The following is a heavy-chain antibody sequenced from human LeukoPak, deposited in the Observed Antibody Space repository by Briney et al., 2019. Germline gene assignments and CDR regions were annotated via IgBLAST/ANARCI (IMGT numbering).Heavy chain of an antibody. D-gene: IGHD1-1*01. CDR2: INTDGSSP. CDR1: GFSINNYW. CDR3: AVQLGTLDY. V-gene: IGHV3-74*01. Sequence: GGSLRLSCAASGFSINNYWMHWVRQAPGKGLVWVSRINTDGSSPSYADSVKGRFTISRDNAKNALYLQMNSLRVEDTAVYYCAVQLGTLDYWGQGTLVTVSS. J-gene: IGHJ4*02.